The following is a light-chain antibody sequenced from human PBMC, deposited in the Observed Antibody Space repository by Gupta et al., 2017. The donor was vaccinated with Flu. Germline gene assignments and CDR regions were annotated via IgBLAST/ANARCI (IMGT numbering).Light chain of an antibody. CDR3: QQFESAPFT. J-gene: IGKJ4*01. CDR1: QSVGINY. Sequence: EIVLTKSPGTLSLSPGERATLSCRASQSVGINYLAWYQQKPGQAPRLLIYGASSRPTGIRDRFSGSVSGSGTDFTLTISRLEPEDFAVYYCQQFESAPFTFGGGTKVEI. V-gene: IGKV3-20*01. CDR2: GAS.